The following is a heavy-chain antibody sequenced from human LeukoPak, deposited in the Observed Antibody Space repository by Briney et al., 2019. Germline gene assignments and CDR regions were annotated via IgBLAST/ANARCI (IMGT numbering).Heavy chain of an antibody. Sequence: AGGSLRLSCAASGFTFSSYGMHWVRQAPGKGLEWVTFIWYDGSNKYYADSVKGRFTVSRDNSKNTLYLQMNSLRAEDTAVYYYAKDRSNAFDYWGQGTLVTVS. V-gene: IGHV3-30*02. D-gene: IGHD2-8*01. J-gene: IGHJ4*02. CDR3: AKDRSNAFDY. CDR1: GFTFSSYG. CDR2: IWYDGSNK.